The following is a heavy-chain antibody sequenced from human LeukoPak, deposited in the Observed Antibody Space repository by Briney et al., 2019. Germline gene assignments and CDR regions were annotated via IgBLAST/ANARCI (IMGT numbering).Heavy chain of an antibody. Sequence: GGSLRLSCAASGFTFSSYGMHWVRQAPGKGLEWVAFIRYDGSNKYYADSVKGRFTISRDNSKNTLYLQMNSLRAEDTAVYYCARDQEVYDYTFWFDPWGQGTLVTVSS. V-gene: IGHV3-30*02. J-gene: IGHJ5*02. CDR3: ARDQEVYDYTFWFDP. CDR2: IRYDGSNK. D-gene: IGHD5-12*01. CDR1: GFTFSSYG.